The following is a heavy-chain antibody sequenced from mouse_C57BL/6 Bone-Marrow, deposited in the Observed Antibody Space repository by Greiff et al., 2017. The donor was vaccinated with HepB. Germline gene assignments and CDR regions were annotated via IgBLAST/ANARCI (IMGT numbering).Heavy chain of an antibody. CDR2: IDPSDSYT. CDR1: GYTFTSYW. Sequence: QVQLQQPGAELVMPGASVKLSCKASGYTFTSYWMPWVKQRPGQGLEWIGEIDPSDSYTHYNQKFKGKSTLTVDKSSSTAYMQLSSLTSEDAAVYYCARAISKAMDYWGQGTSVTVSS. J-gene: IGHJ4*01. V-gene: IGHV1-69*01. CDR3: ARAISKAMDY.